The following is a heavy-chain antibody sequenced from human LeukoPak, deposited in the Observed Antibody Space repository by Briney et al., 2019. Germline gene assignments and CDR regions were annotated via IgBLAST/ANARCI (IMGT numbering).Heavy chain of an antibody. CDR2: ISYDGSNK. J-gene: IGHJ4*02. Sequence: GGSLRHSCAASGFTFSSYAMHWVRQAPGKGLEWVAVISYDGSNKYYADSVKGRFTISRNNSKNTLYLQMNSLRAEDTAVYYCASPNDGYFDYWGQGTLVTVSS. D-gene: IGHD1-1*01. CDR3: ASPNDGYFDY. CDR1: GFTFSSYA. V-gene: IGHV3-30-3*01.